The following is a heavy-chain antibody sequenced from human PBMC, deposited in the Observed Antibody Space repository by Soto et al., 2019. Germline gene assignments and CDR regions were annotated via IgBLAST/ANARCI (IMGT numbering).Heavy chain of an antibody. CDR2: VHWDDEK. CDR1: GFSLRSRGVG. V-gene: IGHV2-5*02. CDR3: GHRIKVIGQWFFDV. D-gene: IGHD2-21*01. J-gene: IGHJ2*01. Sequence: QIALRESGPTLVKPTETLTLTCTFSGFSLRSRGVGVGWIRQPPGKALEWLALVHWDDEKNYSPSLRTRLTITKDTSKSQAVLTMTNMDPVDTATYFCGHRIKVIGQWFFDVWGRGILVTVSS.